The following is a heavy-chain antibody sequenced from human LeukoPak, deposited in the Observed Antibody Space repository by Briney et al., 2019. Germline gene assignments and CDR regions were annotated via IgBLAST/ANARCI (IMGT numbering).Heavy chain of an antibody. V-gene: IGHV5-51*01. J-gene: IGHJ3*02. D-gene: IGHD6-19*01. Sequence: GESLKISRKVSGYSFTNNWIGWVRQMPGKGLEWMGIIYPGDSDTRYSPSFQGQVTISADKSISTAYLQWSSLKASDTAMYYCARLRIAVAERIDAFDIWGQGTMVTVSS. CDR3: ARLRIAVAERIDAFDI. CDR1: GYSFTNNW. CDR2: IYPGDSDT.